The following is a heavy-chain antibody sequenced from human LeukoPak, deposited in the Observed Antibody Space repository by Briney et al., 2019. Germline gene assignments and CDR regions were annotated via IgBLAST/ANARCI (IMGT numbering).Heavy chain of an antibody. CDR3: ARHEYAVAGIFDY. CDR1: GGSISSYY. Sequence: SETLSLTCTVSGGSISSYYWSWIRQPPGRGLEWIGYIYYSGSTNYNPSLKSRVTISVDTSKNQFSLKLSSVTAADTAVYYCARHEYAVAGIFDYWGQGTLVTVSS. V-gene: IGHV4-59*08. J-gene: IGHJ4*02. CDR2: IYYSGST. D-gene: IGHD6-19*01.